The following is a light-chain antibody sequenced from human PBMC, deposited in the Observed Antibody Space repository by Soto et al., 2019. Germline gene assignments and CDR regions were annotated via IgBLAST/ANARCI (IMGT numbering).Light chain of an antibody. CDR1: QSVGNY. Sequence: EIVMTKSPDTLSVSTGEGATLSCRASQSVGNYVAWYQQKPGQAPRLLIYDASNRATGIPARFSGSGSGTDFTLTISSLEPDDFAIYYCQPRSNWLFGPGTKVDIK. J-gene: IGKJ3*01. CDR2: DAS. V-gene: IGKV3-11*01. CDR3: QPRSNWL.